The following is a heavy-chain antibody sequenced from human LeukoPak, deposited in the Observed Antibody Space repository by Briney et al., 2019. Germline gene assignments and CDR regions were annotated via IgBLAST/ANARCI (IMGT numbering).Heavy chain of an antibody. CDR3: AKDPYYYDSSGYHLPLDI. V-gene: IGHV3-30-3*01. CDR1: GFTFSSYA. D-gene: IGHD3-22*01. J-gene: IGHJ3*02. Sequence: GGSLRLSCAASGFTFSSYAMHWVRQAPGKGLEWVAIISYDGNNIYYADSVKGRFTISRDNSKNTLYLQMNSLRAEDTAVYYCAKDPYYYDSSGYHLPLDIWGQGTMVTVSS. CDR2: ISYDGNNI.